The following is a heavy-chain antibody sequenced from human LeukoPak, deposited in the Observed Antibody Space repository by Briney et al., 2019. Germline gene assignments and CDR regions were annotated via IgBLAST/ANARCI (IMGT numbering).Heavy chain of an antibody. CDR1: GGSISTYH. CDR2: IYTSGST. Sequence: SETLSLTCTISGGSISTYHWSWIRQPAGKGLEWIGRIYTSGSTNYNPSLKSRVTMSVDTSKNQVSLKLSSVTAADTAVYYCARGRVVVVAANWYYYYGMDVWGQGTTVTVPS. D-gene: IGHD2-15*01. V-gene: IGHV4-4*07. CDR3: ARGRVVVVAANWYYYYGMDV. J-gene: IGHJ6*02.